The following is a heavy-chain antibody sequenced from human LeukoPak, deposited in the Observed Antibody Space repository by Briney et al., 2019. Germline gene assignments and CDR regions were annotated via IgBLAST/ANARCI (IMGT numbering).Heavy chain of an antibody. CDR1: GGSISSYY. CDR3: ARDREDGYGDYGDYYYYMDV. Sequence: SETLSLTCTVSGGSISSYYWSWLRQPPGKGLEWIGYIYYSGSTNYNPSLKSRVTISVDTSKNQFSLKLSSVTAADTAVYYCARDREDGYGDYGDYYYYMDVWGKGTTVTISS. V-gene: IGHV4-59*01. D-gene: IGHD4-17*01. CDR2: IYYSGST. J-gene: IGHJ6*03.